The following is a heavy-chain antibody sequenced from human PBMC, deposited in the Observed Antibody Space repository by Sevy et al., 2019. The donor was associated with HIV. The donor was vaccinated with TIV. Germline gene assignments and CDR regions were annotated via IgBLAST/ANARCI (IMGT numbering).Heavy chain of an antibody. V-gene: IGHV3-30*03. CDR2: ISYVGLKT. CDR3: ARDGGWYNYAPSDY. J-gene: IGHJ4*02. CDR1: GFTFSSHG. Sequence: GGSLRLSCAASGFTFSSHGMHWVRQSPGKGLGWVAVISYVGLKTYYADSVKGRFTISRDNSKNTLYLQMNSLRAEDTAAYYCARDGGWYNYAPSDYWGQGTQVTVSS. D-gene: IGHD1-1*01.